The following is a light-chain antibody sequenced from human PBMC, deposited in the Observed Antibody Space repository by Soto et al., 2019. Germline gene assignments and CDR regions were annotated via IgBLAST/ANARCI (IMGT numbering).Light chain of an antibody. CDR2: WAS. V-gene: IGKV4-1*01. CDR3: QQYYSPPLT. J-gene: IGKJ4*01. CDR1: QSVLYNSNSKNY. Sequence: DIVMTQSPDSLAVSLCERATINCKSSQSVLYNSNSKNYLAWYQQKAGKPPKLLIYWASTRESGVPDRFSGSGSGTDFTLTISSLQAEDVAVYYCQQYYSPPLTFGGGTKVDIK.